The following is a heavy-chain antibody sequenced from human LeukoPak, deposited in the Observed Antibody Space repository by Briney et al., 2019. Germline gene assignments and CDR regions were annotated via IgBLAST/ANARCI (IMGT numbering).Heavy chain of an antibody. CDR1: GGSFSGYY. Sequence: PSETLSLTCAGYGGSFSGYYWSWIRQPPVKGLEWIGEISHSGSTNYNPSLKSRVTISVDTSKNQFSLKLNSVSDANTAVYYCARGRVLLAPSPQDYWGQGTLVTGSS. D-gene: IGHD3-10*01. J-gene: IGHJ4*02. CDR3: ARGRVLLAPSPQDY. CDR2: ISHSGST. V-gene: IGHV4-34*01.